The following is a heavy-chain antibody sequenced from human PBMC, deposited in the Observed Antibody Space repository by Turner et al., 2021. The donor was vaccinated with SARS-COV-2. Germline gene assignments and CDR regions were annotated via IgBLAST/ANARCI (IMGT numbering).Heavy chain of an antibody. CDR1: GFTFSSYS. CDR3: AKAGFGYSSGWGYFDY. J-gene: IGHJ4*02. Sequence: VQLVESGGGLVKPGGSLRLSCAASGFTFSSYSMNWVRQAPGKGLEWVAVIWYDGSNKYYADSVKGRFTISRDNSKNTLYLQMNSLRAEDTAVYYCAKAGFGYSSGWGYFDYWGQGTLVTVSS. V-gene: IGHV3-33*06. CDR2: IWYDGSNK. D-gene: IGHD6-19*01.